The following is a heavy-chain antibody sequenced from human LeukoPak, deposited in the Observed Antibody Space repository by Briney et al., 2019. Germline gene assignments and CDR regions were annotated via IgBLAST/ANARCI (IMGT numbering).Heavy chain of an antibody. J-gene: IGHJ4*02. Sequence: SETLSLTCTVSGGSISSSSYYWSWIRQPPGKGLEWIGEINHSGSTNYNPSLKSRVTISVDTSKNQFSLKLSSVTAADTAVYYCARGRSGYWSGSYFRKGGFDYWGQGTLVTVSS. CDR1: GGSISSSSYY. CDR3: ARGRSGYWSGSYFRKGGFDY. CDR2: INHSGST. D-gene: IGHD1-26*01. V-gene: IGHV4-39*07.